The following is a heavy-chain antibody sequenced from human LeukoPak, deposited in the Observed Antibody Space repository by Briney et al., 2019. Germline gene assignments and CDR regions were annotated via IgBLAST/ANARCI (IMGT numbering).Heavy chain of an antibody. CDR1: GFTFSSYA. CDR3: AKPTSSSSGYFDY. D-gene: IGHD6-13*01. Sequence: PGGSLRLSCAASGFTFSSYAMSWVRQAPGKGLEWVSAISGSGGSTYCADSVKGRFTISRDNSKNTLYLQMNSLRAEDTAVYYCAKPTSSSSGYFDYWGQGTLVTVSS. V-gene: IGHV3-23*01. J-gene: IGHJ4*02. CDR2: ISGSGGST.